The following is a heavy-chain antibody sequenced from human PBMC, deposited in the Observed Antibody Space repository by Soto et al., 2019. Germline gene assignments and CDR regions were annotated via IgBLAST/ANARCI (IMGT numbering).Heavy chain of an antibody. D-gene: IGHD5-12*01. Sequence: QVQLQQWGAGLLKPSETLSLNCAVNGGSLSGYYWSWIRQPPGKGLEWIGEIKDGGRTNYSPSLRSRATIAAAASTDPFPLRLYSVAAADAGVYYCARGQEGVVATHWDQGTLVTVSS. J-gene: IGHJ4*02. CDR2: IKDGGRT. V-gene: IGHV4-34*01. CDR3: ARGQEGVVATH. CDR1: GGSLSGYY.